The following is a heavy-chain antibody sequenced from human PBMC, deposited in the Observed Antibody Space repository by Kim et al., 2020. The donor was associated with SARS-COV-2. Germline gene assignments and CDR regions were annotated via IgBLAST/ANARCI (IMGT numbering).Heavy chain of an antibody. CDR2: ISYDGRVD. CDR1: GFTFSNYA. J-gene: IGHJ6*02. D-gene: IGHD2-2*01. V-gene: IGHV3-30*04. CDR3: ARRNIVVVPAARRYYYGIDV. Sequence: GGSLRLSCAASGFTFSNYAMHWVRQAPVKGLEWVALISYDGRVDYYADSVKGRFTVSRDNSKNTLYLQMNSLRAEDTAVYYCARRNIVVVPAARRYYYGIDVWGQGTTVTVS.